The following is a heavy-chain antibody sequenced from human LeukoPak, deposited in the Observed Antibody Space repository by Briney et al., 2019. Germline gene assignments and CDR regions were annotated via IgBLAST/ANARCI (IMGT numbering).Heavy chain of an antibody. J-gene: IGHJ4*02. V-gene: IGHV3-20*04. CDR2: INWNGGST. CDR1: GFTFDDYG. CDR3: ARDGFIAAASTYYFDY. D-gene: IGHD6-13*01. Sequence: GGSPRLSCAASGFTFDDYGMSWVRQAPGKGLEWVSGINWNGGSTGYADSVKGRFTISRDNAKNSLYPQMNSLRAEDTALYYCARDGFIAAASTYYFDYWGQGTLVTVSS.